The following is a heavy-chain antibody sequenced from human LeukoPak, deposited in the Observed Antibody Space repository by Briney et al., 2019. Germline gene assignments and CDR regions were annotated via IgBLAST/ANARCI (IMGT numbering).Heavy chain of an antibody. CDR2: INGGGTGT. V-gene: IGHV3-23*01. CDR1: GFIFSNSA. CDR3: AKAGAIKFDF. J-gene: IGHJ4*02. Sequence: PGGSLRLSCAASGFIFSNSAMSWVRQAPGKGLEWVSGINGGGTGTYYAYSVRGRVTISRDNSKNTLHLDMNSVRAEDTAIYYCAKAGAIKFDFWGQGILVIVSS. D-gene: IGHD1-26*01.